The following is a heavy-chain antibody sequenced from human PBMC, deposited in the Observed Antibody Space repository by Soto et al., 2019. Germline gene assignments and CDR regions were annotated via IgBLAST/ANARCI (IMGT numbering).Heavy chain of an antibody. CDR1: GFTFSSYA. J-gene: IGHJ6*02. CDR2: ISYDGSNK. D-gene: IGHD2-2*01. CDR3: ARDARCSSTSCFYGMDV. V-gene: IGHV3-30-3*01. Sequence: PGGSLRLSCAASGFTFSSYAMHWVRQAPGKRLECVAAISYDGSNKYCADSVKGRFTISRDNSKNTLYLQMNSLRAEDTAVYYCARDARCSSTSCFYGMDVWGQGXTVTVYS.